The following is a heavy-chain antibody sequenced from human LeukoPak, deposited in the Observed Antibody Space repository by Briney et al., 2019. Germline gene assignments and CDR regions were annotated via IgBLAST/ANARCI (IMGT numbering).Heavy chain of an antibody. CDR2: INHSGST. J-gene: IGHJ4*02. CDR3: AMADDFDWPIDY. CDR1: GYSISSGYY. V-gene: IGHV4-38-2*02. D-gene: IGHD3-9*01. Sequence: PSETLSLTCTVSGYSISSGYYWGWIRQPPGKGLEWIGEINHSGSTNYNPSLKSRVTISVDTSKNQFSLKLSSVTAADTAVYYCAMADDFDWPIDYWGEGTLVSVSS.